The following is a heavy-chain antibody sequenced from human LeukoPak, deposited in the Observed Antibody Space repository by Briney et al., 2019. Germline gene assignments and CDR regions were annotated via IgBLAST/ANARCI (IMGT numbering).Heavy chain of an antibody. CDR1: GFTVSSNY. CDR3: TRGAQPYYYVTSGYSWMATH. V-gene: IGHV3-66*01. CDR2: IYSGGRT. D-gene: IGHD3-22*01. J-gene: IGHJ4*02. Sequence: GGSLRLSCAASGFTVSSNYMTWVRQAPGKGLEWVSVIYSGGRTYYADSVKGRFTISRDNSKNTLYLQMNSLRAEDTAVYYCTRGAQPYYYVTSGYSWMATHWGQGTLVTVSS.